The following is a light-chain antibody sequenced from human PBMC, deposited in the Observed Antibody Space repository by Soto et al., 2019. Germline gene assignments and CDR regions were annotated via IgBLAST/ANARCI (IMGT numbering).Light chain of an antibody. CDR1: SSDVGGYNY. V-gene: IGLV2-11*01. CDR2: DVS. Sequence: QSALTQPRSVSWSRGQSVTISCTVTSSDVGGYNYVSWYQQHPGKAPKLMIYDVSKRPSGVPDRFSGSKSGNTASLTISGLQAEDEADYYCCSYAGSYTSPYVFGTGTKVTVL. J-gene: IGLJ1*01. CDR3: CSYAGSYTSPYV.